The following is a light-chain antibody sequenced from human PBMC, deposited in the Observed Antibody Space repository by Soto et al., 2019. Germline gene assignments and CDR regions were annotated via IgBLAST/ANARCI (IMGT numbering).Light chain of an antibody. Sequence: QSVLTQPASVSGSPGQSITISCTGTSSDVGGYNYVSWYQRHPGKAPKLMIYEVSNRPSGVSNRFSGSKSGNTASLTISGLQAEDEADYYCSSYTSSSTLVFGTGTKVTVL. CDR1: SSDVGGYNY. CDR2: EVS. V-gene: IGLV2-14*01. J-gene: IGLJ1*01. CDR3: SSYTSSSTLV.